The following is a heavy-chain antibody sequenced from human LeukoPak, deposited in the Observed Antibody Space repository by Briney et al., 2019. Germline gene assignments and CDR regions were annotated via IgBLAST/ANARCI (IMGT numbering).Heavy chain of an antibody. D-gene: IGHD6-13*01. J-gene: IGHJ4*02. V-gene: IGHV1-24*01. CDR3: ATTFPGIAKYYFDY. CDR1: GYTLTEVS. Sequence: TSVKVSCKXSGYTLTEVSMHWVRQAPRKGLEWMGGFDPEDGETIYAQKFQGRVTMTEDTSTDTAYMELSSLRSEDTAVYYCATTFPGIAKYYFDYWGQGTLVTVSS. CDR2: FDPEDGET.